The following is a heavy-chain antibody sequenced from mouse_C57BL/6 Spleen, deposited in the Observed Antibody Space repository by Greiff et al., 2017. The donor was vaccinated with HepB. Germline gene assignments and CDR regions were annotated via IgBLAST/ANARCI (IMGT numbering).Heavy chain of an antibody. Sequence: QVHVKQSGAELVKPGASVKISRKASGYAFSSYWMNWVKQRPGKGLEWIGQIYPGDGDTNYNGKFKGKATLTADKSSSTAYMQLSSLTSEDSAVYFCARLRGKGDYYAMDYWGQGTSVTVSS. J-gene: IGHJ4*01. CDR1: GYAFSSYW. CDR2: IYPGDGDT. CDR3: ARLRGKGDYYAMDY. D-gene: IGHD1-3*01. V-gene: IGHV1-80*01.